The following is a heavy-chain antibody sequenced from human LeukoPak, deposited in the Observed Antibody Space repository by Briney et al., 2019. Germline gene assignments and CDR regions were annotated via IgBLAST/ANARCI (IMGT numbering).Heavy chain of an antibody. V-gene: IGHV3-11*01. CDR1: GFTFSDYY. CDR2: ISSSGSTI. Sequence: GGSLRLSCAASGFTFSDYYMSWIRQAPGKGLEWVSYISSSGSTIYYADSVKGRFTISRDNAKNSLYLQMNSLRAEDTAVYYCARHLVAAYLGRNDWDYWGQGTLVTVSS. J-gene: IGHJ4*02. D-gene: IGHD2-15*01. CDR3: ARHLVAAYLGRNDWDY.